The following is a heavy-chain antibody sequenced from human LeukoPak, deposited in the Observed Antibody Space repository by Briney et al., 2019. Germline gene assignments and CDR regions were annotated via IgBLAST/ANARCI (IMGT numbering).Heavy chain of an antibody. Sequence: GESLKISCKGSGYSFTSYWTGWVRQMPGKGLEWMGIIYPGDSDTRYSPSFQGQVTISADKSISTAYLQWSSLKASDTAMYYCARFGYDILTGYYRAFDYWGQGTLVTVSS. CDR3: ARFGYDILTGYYRAFDY. CDR1: GYSFTSYW. D-gene: IGHD3-9*01. CDR2: IYPGDSDT. J-gene: IGHJ4*02. V-gene: IGHV5-51*01.